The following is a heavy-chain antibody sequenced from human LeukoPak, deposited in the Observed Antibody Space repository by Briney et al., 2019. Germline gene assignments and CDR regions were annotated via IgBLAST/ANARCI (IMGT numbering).Heavy chain of an antibody. CDR1: GFTFNRYN. J-gene: IGHJ4*02. CDR3: ARDPTGSFDY. CDR2: ISTSSSYI. V-gene: IGHV3-21*04. Sequence: GGSLRLSCAASGFTFNRYNMNWVRRAPGKGLEWVSSISTSSSYIYYADSVRGRFTISRDNSRNTLFLYMITLRDDDTAVYYCARDPTGSFDYWGQGALVTVSS. D-gene: IGHD3-10*01.